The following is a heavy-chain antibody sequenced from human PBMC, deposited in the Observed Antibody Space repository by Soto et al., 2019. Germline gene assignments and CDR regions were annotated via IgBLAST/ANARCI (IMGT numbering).Heavy chain of an antibody. Sequence: PSETLSLTCTVSSVSISNDVYYWTWIRQYPGKGLEWVGYIYYTGSTYYNPSLTSRVMMSVDTSKNQFSLKLSSVTAADTAVYYCARQEYGDYVFLDYWGQGTLVTVSS. CDR2: IYYTGST. D-gene: IGHD4-17*01. CDR3: ARQEYGDYVFLDY. V-gene: IGHV4-31*03. CDR1: SVSISNDVYY. J-gene: IGHJ4*02.